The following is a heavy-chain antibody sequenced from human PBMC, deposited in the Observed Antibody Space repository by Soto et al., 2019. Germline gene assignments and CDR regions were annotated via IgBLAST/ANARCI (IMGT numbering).Heavy chain of an antibody. Sequence: PGGSLRLSCTGSGFPFSAYNINWVRQAPGKGLEWVSSITVGSSHIYQPNSMKGRFTISRDDAKNSVYLQIDSLRDEDTALYYCSRSPEVGVRGAYWGQGTLGTVSS. CDR1: GFPFSAYN. D-gene: IGHD3-16*01. V-gene: IGHV3-21*01. J-gene: IGHJ4*02. CDR2: ITVGSSHI. CDR3: SRSPEVGVRGAY.